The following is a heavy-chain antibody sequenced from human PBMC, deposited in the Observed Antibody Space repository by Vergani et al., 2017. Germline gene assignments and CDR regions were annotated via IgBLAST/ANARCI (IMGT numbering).Heavy chain of an antibody. V-gene: IGHV4-34*01. J-gene: IGHJ4*02. Sequence: QVQLQESGPGLVKPSETLSLTCAVYGGSFSGYYWSWIRQPPGKGLEWIGEINHSGSTNYNPSLKSRVTISVDTSKNQFSLKLSSVTAADTAVYYCARDYSNTLIDYWGQGTLVTVSS. CDR1: GGSFSGYY. CDR3: ARDYSNTLIDY. D-gene: IGHD4-11*01. CDR2: INHSGST.